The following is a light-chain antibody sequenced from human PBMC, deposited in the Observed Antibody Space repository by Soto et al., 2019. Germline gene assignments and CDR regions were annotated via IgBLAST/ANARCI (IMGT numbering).Light chain of an antibody. V-gene: IGKV3-11*01. CDR2: DAS. CDR1: QSVKTF. Sequence: EIVLTQSPATLSLSPGERATLSCRASQSVKTFLLCNQHRPGQAPRVLIYDASHRATGIPARFRGSGSGTDFTLTISSLEPENAGIYYCQQRSHWPPITFVQGTRLEV. J-gene: IGKJ5*01. CDR3: QQRSHWPPIT.